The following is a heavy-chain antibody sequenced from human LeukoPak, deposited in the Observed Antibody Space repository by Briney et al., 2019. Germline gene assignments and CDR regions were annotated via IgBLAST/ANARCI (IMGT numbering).Heavy chain of an antibody. CDR2: INTNTGKP. D-gene: IGHD3-22*01. J-gene: IGHJ5*02. CDR3: ARDTAMIEYNWFDP. V-gene: IGHV7-4-1*02. Sequence: ASVKVSCKASGYTFTNYAINWVRQAPGQGLERMGWINTNTGKPTYAQGFTGRYVFSLDTSVITTYLQISSLTAEDTTVYFCARDTAMIEYNWFDPWGQGTLVTVSS. CDR1: GYTFTNYA.